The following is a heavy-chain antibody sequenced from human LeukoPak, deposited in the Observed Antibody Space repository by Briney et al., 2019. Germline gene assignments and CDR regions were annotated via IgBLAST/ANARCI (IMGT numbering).Heavy chain of an antibody. CDR2: IYTSGST. Sequence: SETLSLTCTVSGGSISSYYWSWIRQPAGKGLEWIGRIYTSGSTNYNPSLKSRVTMSVDTSKNQFSLKLSSVTAADTAVYYCARGRGSSSWSLVDYWGQGTLVTVSS. CDR3: ARGRGSSSWSLVDY. CDR1: GGSISSYY. D-gene: IGHD6-13*01. V-gene: IGHV4-4*07. J-gene: IGHJ4*02.